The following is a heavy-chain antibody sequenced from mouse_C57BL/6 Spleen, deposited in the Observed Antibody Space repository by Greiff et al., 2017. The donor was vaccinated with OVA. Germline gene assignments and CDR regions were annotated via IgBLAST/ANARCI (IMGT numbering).Heavy chain of an antibody. Sequence: VQLQQSGPELVKPGASVKISCKASGSAFSSSWMNWVKQRPGKGLEWIGRIYPGDGDTNYNGKFKGKATLTADNSSSTAYMQLSSLTSEDVAVDCCARGTTVVARGYYYARDYWGQGTSVTVSS. CDR1: GSAFSSSW. V-gene: IGHV1-82*01. J-gene: IGHJ4*01. D-gene: IGHD1-1*01. CDR2: IYPGDGDT. CDR3: ARGTTVVARGYYYARDY.